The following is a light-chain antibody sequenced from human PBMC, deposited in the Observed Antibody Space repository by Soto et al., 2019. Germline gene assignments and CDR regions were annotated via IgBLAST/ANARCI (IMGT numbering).Light chain of an antibody. CDR3: CSHAGSDTYV. Sequence: QSALTHPASVSGSPGQSITIYCTGTSSDVGSGNVVSWYQHYPGKAPQLMIYEAFQRPSGVSSRFSGSKSGNTASLTISGLQAEDEADYYCCSHAGSDTYVFGTGTKVTVL. CDR1: SSDVGSGNV. V-gene: IGLV2-23*01. J-gene: IGLJ1*01. CDR2: EAF.